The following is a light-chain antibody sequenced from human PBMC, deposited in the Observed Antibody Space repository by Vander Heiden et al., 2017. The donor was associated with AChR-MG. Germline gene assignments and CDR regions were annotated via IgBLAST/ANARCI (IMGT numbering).Light chain of an antibody. CDR2: DVS. CDR3: SSYTSTSTLGV. CDR1: SSDVGGYVY. V-gene: IGLV2-14*03. Sequence: QSALTPPASVAGSPGQSIPIPRTGTSSDVGGYVYFSWYQQHPGKAPKLMIYDVSKRPSGVSNRFSVSKSGNTASLTITGLQAEDEADYVCSSYTSTSTLGVFGGGTKVTVL. J-gene: IGLJ3*02.